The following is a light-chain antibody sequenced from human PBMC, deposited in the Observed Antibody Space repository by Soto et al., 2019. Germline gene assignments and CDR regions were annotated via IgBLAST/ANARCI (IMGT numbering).Light chain of an antibody. J-gene: IGLJ1*01. CDR3: SSYTSISTYV. CDR2: DVR. CDR1: SSDVGGYNF. Sequence: QSALTQPASVSGSPGQSFTISCTGTSSDVGGYNFVSWYQQHPGKAPKLMIYDVRNRPSGVSNRFSGSKSVNTASLTISGLQAEDEADCYCSSYTSISTYVFGTGTKVTVL. V-gene: IGLV2-14*01.